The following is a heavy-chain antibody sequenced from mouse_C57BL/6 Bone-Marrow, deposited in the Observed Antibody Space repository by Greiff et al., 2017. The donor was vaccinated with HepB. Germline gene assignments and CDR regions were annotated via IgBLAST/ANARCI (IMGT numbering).Heavy chain of an antibody. D-gene: IGHD1-1*01. CDR1: GYSFTSYY. J-gene: IGHJ1*03. V-gene: IGHV1-66*01. CDR3: ARRYGSTHWYFDV. CDR2: IYPGSGNT. Sequence: QVQLKQSGPELVKPGASVKISCKASGYSFTSYYIHWVKQRPGQGLEWIGWIYPGSGNTKYNEKFKGKATLTADTSSSTAYMQLSSLTSEDSAVYYCARRYGSTHWYFDVWGTGTTVTVSS.